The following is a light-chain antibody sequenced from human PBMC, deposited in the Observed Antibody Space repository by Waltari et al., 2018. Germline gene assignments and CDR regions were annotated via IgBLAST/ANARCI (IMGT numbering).Light chain of an antibody. CDR1: QSVSRY. V-gene: IGKV3-11*01. CDR3: QQRSKWPFT. J-gene: IGKJ5*01. Sequence: EIVLTQSPATLSLSPGERATISCRASQSVSRYLAWYQQKPGQAPRLLMYDASNRATGIPARFSGSGSGTDFTLTISSLEPEDFAVYYCQQRSKWPFTFGQGTGLEIK. CDR2: DAS.